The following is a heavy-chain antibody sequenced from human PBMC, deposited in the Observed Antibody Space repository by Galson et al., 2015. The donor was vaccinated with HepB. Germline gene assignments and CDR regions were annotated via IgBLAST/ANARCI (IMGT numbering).Heavy chain of an antibody. CDR1: GFTFSNYP. CDR3: AREPNYDISSYYFDY. Sequence: SLRLSCAASGFTFSNYPMNWVRQAPGKGLEWVSYISSSSSTIYYADSVKGRFTIYRDNAKNSLYLQMNSLRAEDTAVYYCAREPNYDISSYYFDYCGQRTLVTVSS. V-gene: IGHV3-48*01. J-gene: IGHJ4*02. CDR2: ISSSSSTI. D-gene: IGHD3-22*01.